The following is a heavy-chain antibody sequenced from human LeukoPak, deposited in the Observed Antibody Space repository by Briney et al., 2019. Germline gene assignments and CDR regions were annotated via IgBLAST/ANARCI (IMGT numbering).Heavy chain of an antibody. D-gene: IGHD2-15*01. V-gene: IGHV1-2*02. CDR2: INPNSGGT. J-gene: IGHJ4*02. Sequence: ASVKVSCKASGYTFTDYYMHWVRQAPGHGLEWMGWINPNSGGTNYAQKFQGRVTMTRDTSISTAYMELSRLRSDDTAVYYCASQYRSLYCSRGSCYSADYWGQGTLVTVSS. CDR1: GYTFTDYY. CDR3: ASQYRSLYCSRGSCYSADY.